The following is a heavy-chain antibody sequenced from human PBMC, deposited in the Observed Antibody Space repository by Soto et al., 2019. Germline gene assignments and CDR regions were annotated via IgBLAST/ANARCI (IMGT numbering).Heavy chain of an antibody. D-gene: IGHD3-10*01. CDR2: ISYDGGNK. CDR3: ERPPFVRTGVFDY. V-gene: IGHV3-30-3*01. CDR1: GFTFNNYA. Sequence: QVQLVESGGGVVQPGRSLRLSCAASGFTFNNYAMHWVRQAQGKGLEWVAVISYDGGNKYYADSVKGRCTVSRDNSKNTVYLQMDSLKTDDTAVYYCERPPFVRTGVFDYWGQGTLVTVSS. J-gene: IGHJ4*02.